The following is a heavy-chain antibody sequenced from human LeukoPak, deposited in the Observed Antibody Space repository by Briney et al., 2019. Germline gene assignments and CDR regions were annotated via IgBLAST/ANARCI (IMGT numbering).Heavy chain of an antibody. CDR2: ISHDGNNK. D-gene: IGHD6-13*01. CDR3: ARDGRYSSSWIDY. CDR1: GFPFSDYG. V-gene: IGHV3-30*03. J-gene: IGHJ4*02. Sequence: GRSLRLSCAASGFPFSDYGMYWVRQAPGKGLEWLAVISHDGNNKYYADSVKGQFTISRDNSKNTLYLQMNSLRAEDTAVYYCARDGRYSSSWIDYWGQGTLVTVSS.